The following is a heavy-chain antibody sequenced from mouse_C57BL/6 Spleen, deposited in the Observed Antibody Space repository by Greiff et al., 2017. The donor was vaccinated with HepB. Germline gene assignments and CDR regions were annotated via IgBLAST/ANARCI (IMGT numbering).Heavy chain of an antibody. V-gene: IGHV1-80*01. CDR3: AREGVYDYPPLFDY. CDR1: GYAFSSYW. CDR2: IYPGDGDT. Sequence: VQLQQSGAELVKPGASVKISCKASGYAFSSYWMNWVKQRPGKGLEWIGQIYPGDGDTNYNGKFKGKATLTADKSSSTAYMQLSSLTSEDSAVYFWAREGVYDYPPLFDYWGQGTTLTVSS. J-gene: IGHJ2*01. D-gene: IGHD2-4*01.